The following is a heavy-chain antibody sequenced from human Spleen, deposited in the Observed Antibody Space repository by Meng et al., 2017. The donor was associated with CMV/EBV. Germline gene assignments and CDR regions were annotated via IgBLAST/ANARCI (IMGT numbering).Heavy chain of an antibody. Sequence: FTFSDYYMSWSRQAPGKGLEWRSYISSTSSTIYSADSVKDRFTISRDNAKNSLYLQMNSLRAEDTAVYYCARGLIGAMVRGVIPHWGQGTLVTVSS. D-gene: IGHD3-10*01. CDR3: ARGLIGAMVRGVIPH. CDR1: FTFSDYY. CDR2: ISSTSSTI. V-gene: IGHV3-11*01. J-gene: IGHJ1*01.